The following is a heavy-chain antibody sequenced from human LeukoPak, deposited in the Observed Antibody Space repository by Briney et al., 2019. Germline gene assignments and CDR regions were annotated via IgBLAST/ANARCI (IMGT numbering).Heavy chain of an antibody. Sequence: SVKVSCKASGGTFSSYAISWVRQAPGQGLEWMGGIIPIFGTANYAQKFQGRVTITTDESTSTAYMELSSLRSEDTAVYYCARRLTGSDAFDIWGQGTMVTVSS. D-gene: IGHD7-27*01. CDR2: IIPIFGTA. V-gene: IGHV1-69*05. J-gene: IGHJ3*02. CDR1: GGTFSSYA. CDR3: ARRLTGSDAFDI.